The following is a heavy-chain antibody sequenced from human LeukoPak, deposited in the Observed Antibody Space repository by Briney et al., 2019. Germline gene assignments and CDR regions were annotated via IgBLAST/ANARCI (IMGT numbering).Heavy chain of an antibody. V-gene: IGHV3-48*03. CDR2: IGGSGGTI. Sequence: GGSLRLSCAASGFTFSSYEMNWVRQAPGKGLEWISYIGGSGGTIFYADSVKGRFTTSRDNAKNTHFLQMDNLRVDDTAIYYCAREGVVDWGDPFDIWGQGATVTVS. CDR3: AREGVVDWGDPFDI. D-gene: IGHD7-27*01. CDR1: GFTFSSYE. J-gene: IGHJ3*02.